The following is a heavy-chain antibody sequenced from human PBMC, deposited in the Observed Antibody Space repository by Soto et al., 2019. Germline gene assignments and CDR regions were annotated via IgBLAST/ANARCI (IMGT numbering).Heavy chain of an antibody. D-gene: IGHD3-10*01. CDR3: AKGGAYYYGSGG. CDR2: ISDSGGST. V-gene: IGHV3-23*01. J-gene: IGHJ4*02. Sequence: EVQLLESGGGLVQPGGSLRLSCAASGFTYSTYAMSWVRQAPGKGLEWVSAISDSGGSTYYADSVKGRFTISRDNSNNKLYLQMNSLRAEDTAVYYWAKGGAYYYGSGGWGQGTLVTVSS. CDR1: GFTYSTYA.